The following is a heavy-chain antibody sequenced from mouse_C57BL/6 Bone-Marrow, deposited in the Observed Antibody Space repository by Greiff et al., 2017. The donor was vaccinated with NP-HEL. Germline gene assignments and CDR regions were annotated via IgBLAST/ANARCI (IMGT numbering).Heavy chain of an antibody. CDR1: GYTFTNYW. D-gene: IGHD1-1*01. CDR2: IYPGGGYT. CDR3: ARWGDAYGEFAY. V-gene: IGHV1-63*01. Sequence: QVQLQQSGAELVRPGTSVKLSCKASGYTFTNYWIGWAKQRPGQGLEWIGDIYPGGGYTNYNEKFKGKATLTADKSSSTAYMQFSSLTSEDSAIYYCARWGDAYGEFAYWGQGTLVTVSA. J-gene: IGHJ3*01.